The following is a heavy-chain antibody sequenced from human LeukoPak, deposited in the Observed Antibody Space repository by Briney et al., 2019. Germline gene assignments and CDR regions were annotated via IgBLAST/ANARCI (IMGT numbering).Heavy chain of an antibody. CDR1: GFTVSSNY. CDR3: ARDSGGYFDY. CDR2: TYSGGST. J-gene: IGHJ4*02. V-gene: IGHV3-66*01. Sequence: GVSLRLSCAASGFTVSSNYMSWVRQAPGKGLEWVSVTYSGGSTYYADSVKGRFTISRDNSKNTLYLQMNSLRAEDTAVYYCARDSGGYFDYWGQGTLVTVSS.